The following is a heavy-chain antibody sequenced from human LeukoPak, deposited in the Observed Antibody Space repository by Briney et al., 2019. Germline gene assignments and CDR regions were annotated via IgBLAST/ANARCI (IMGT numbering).Heavy chain of an antibody. D-gene: IGHD2-15*01. CDR1: GFTFSSYA. V-gene: IGHV3-30*04. CDR3: ARDIIDIVVVVAAPGTYYYGMDV. Sequence: GGSLRLSCAASGFTFSSYAMHWVRQAPGKGLEWVAVISYDGSNKYYADSVKSRFTISRDNSKNTLYLQMNSLRAEDTAVYYCARDIIDIVVVVAAPGTYYYGMDVWGQGTTVTVSS. CDR2: ISYDGSNK. J-gene: IGHJ6*02.